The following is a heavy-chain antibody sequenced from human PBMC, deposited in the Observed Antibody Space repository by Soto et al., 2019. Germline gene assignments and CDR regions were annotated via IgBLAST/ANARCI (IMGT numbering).Heavy chain of an antibody. Sequence: QVKLVQSRAEVKKPGSSVRVSCKASEGTFNSYVVSWVRQAPGQGLQWMGGIIPLFGTTNYAHQLEGRVTITADTSTTTAYMELSGLRPGDTDVYYCARGDTIFESSERYYHYGLDVWGQGTTVIVSS. V-gene: IGHV1-69*06. J-gene: IGHJ6*02. CDR3: ARGDTIFESSERYYHYGLDV. D-gene: IGHD3-3*01. CDR2: IIPLFGTT. CDR1: EGTFNSYV.